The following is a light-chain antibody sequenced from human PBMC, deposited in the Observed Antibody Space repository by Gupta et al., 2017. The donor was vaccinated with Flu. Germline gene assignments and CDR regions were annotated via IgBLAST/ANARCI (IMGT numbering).Light chain of an antibody. Sequence: EIAFTQSPGTLSLSPGERATLSCRASQTVSSSTVAWYQQRPGQAPRLLIYGTSTSATGIPARFSGSGSGTDFTLTISRLEPEDFAVYYWQQYSISCVFGGGTQVEIK. J-gene: IGKJ4*01. CDR3: QQYSISCV. CDR2: GTS. CDR1: QTVSSST. V-gene: IGKV3-20*01.